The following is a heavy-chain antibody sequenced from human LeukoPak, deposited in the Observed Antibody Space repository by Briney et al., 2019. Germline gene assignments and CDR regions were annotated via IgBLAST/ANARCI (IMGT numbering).Heavy chain of an antibody. J-gene: IGHJ6*02. CDR3: ARESYDFWSGYYPTTYYYYGMDV. CDR2: INTNGDDT. CDR1: GFTFSTYA. V-gene: IGHV3-64*04. D-gene: IGHD3-3*01. Sequence: GSLRLSCSASGFTFSTYAMHWVRQAPGKGLEHVSTINTNGDDTYYADSVKGRFTISRDNAKNSLYLQMNSLRAEDTAVYYCARESYDFWSGYYPTTYYYYGMDVWGQGTTVTVSS.